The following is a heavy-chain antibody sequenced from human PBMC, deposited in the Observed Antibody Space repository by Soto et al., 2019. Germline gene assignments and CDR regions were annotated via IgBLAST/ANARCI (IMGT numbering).Heavy chain of an antibody. CDR1: GFTFSSYA. D-gene: IGHD2-15*01. V-gene: IGHV3-30-3*01. CDR2: ISYDGSNK. CDR3: ARDGGGV. Sequence: GGSLRLSCAASGFTFSSYAMHWVRQAPGKGLEWVAVISYDGSNKYYADSVKGRFTISRDNSKNTLYLQMNSLRAEDTAVYYCARDGGGVWGQGTTVTVSS. J-gene: IGHJ6*02.